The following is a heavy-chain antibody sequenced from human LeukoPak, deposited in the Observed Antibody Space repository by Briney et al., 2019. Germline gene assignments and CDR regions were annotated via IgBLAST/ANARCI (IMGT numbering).Heavy chain of an antibody. V-gene: IGHV1-18*01. CDR3: ARGLGYDFWSGYSPGYYFDY. D-gene: IGHD3-3*01. J-gene: IGHJ4*02. CDR1: GHTFSSYG. CDR2: ISAYNGNT. Sequence: ASVKVSCKASGHTFSSYGISWVRQAPGQGLEWMGWISAYNGNTNYAQKLQGRVTMTTDTSTSTAYMELRSLRSDDTAVYYCARGLGYDFWSGYSPGYYFDYWGQGTLVTVSS.